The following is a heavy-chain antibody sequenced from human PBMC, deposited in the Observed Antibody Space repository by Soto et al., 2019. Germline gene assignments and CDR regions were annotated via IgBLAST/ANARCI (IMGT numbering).Heavy chain of an antibody. D-gene: IGHD3-22*01. CDR3: ARLDYQSSGSYAFDI. CDR2: YFQGGDA. CDR1: GASVSSGSYS. V-gene: IGHV4-30-2*01. J-gene: IGHJ3*02. Sequence: QLQLQESDSGLVRPAQTLSLTCAVSGASVSSGSYSWSWIRQPPGKGLGWLGFYFQGGDAYYNPPLESRVTISVDRSKNQFSLKLRSVTAADTAVYYCARLDYQSSGSYAFDIWGQGTTVTVSS.